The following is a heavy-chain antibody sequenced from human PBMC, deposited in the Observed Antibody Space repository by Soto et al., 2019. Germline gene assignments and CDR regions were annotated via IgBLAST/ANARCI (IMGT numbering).Heavy chain of an antibody. CDR3: ARDGYQLLWGLYDYYGMDV. J-gene: IGHJ6*02. V-gene: IGHV1-18*01. Sequence: SVKVSCNASGYTFTCYGISWVRQAPGQGLEWMGWISAYNGNTNHAQKLQGRVTMTTDTSTSTAYMELRSLRSDDTAVSYCARDGYQLLWGLYDYYGMDVWRQGTTDTVS. D-gene: IGHD2-2*01. CDR2: ISAYNGNT. CDR1: GYTFTCYG.